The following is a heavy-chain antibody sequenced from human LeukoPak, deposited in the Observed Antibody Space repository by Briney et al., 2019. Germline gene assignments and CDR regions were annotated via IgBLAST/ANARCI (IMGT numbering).Heavy chain of an antibody. CDR2: IIPIFGTA. Sequence: SVKVSCKASGGTFSSYAISWVRQAPGQGLEWMGGIIPIFGTANYAQKFQGRVTITADESTSTAYMELSSLRSEDTAVYYCARDDCGTSCYLSGWFDPWGQGTLVTVSS. V-gene: IGHV1-69*13. CDR1: GGTFSSYA. D-gene: IGHD2-2*01. J-gene: IGHJ5*02. CDR3: ARDDCGTSCYLSGWFDP.